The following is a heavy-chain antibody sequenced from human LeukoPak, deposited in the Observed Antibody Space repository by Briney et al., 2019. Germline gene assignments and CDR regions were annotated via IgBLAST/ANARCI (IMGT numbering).Heavy chain of an antibody. CDR1: GDSFSSNSAA. V-gene: IGHV6-1*01. CDR2: TYYRSKWYN. CDR3: ARGWAARPRMDV. D-gene: IGHD6-6*01. J-gene: IGHJ6*02. Sequence: PSQTLSLTCAISGDSFSSNSAAWTWLRQSPGRGLEWLGRTYYRSKWYNDYAVSVKSRITINPDTSKTQFSLQLNSVTPEDTAVYYCARGWAARPRMDVWGQGTTVTVSS.